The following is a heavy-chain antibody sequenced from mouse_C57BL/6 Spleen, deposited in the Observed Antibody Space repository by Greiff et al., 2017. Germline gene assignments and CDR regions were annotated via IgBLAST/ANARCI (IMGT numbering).Heavy chain of an antibody. V-gene: IGHV5-17*01. CDR3: TTEGITTVEANYFDY. D-gene: IGHD1-1*01. CDR1: GFTFSDYG. CDR2: ISSGSSAI. J-gene: IGHJ2*01. Sequence: EVKLVESGGGLVKPGGSLKLSCAASGFTFSDYGMHRVRQAPEKGLEWVAYISSGSSAIYYADTVKGRFTISRDNANNTLFLQITSLRSEDTAMYYCTTEGITTVEANYFDYWGQGTTLTVSS.